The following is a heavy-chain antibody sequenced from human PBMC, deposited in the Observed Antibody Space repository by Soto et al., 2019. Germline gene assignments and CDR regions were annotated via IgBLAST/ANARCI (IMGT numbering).Heavy chain of an antibody. CDR2: VNPVVDIP. V-gene: IGHV1-69*08. CDR1: GDTFSKYS. J-gene: IGHJ6*02. CDR3: ARDRRKNYDYYGMDV. Sequence: QVQLVQSGAEVKKPGSSVKVSCKASGDTFSKYSISWVRQAPGQGLEWMGRVNPVVDIPRYAQKFQGRVTITADKTTTTAHMELSSLTSEDTAIYYCARDRRKNYDYYGMDVWGQGTTVTVSS.